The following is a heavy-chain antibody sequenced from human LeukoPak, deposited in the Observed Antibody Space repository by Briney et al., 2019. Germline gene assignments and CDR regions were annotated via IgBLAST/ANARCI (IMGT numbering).Heavy chain of an antibody. CDR3: ARDAGMVRGVILYYFDY. CDR2: ISSTSSYI. J-gene: IGHJ4*02. D-gene: IGHD3-10*01. Sequence: GGSLRLSCAASRFTFSSHSMNWVRQAPGKGLGWVSSISSTSSYIYYADSVKGRFTISRDNAKSSLYLQMNSLRAEDTAVYYCARDAGMVRGVILYYFDYWGQGTLVTVSS. CDR1: RFTFSSHS. V-gene: IGHV3-21*01.